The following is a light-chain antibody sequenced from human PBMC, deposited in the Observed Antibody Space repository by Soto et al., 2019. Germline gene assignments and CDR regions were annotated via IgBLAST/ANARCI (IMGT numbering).Light chain of an antibody. CDR1: SSNIGSNT. J-gene: IGLJ1*01. CDR3: AAWDDSLNGLV. V-gene: IGLV1-44*01. Sequence: QSVLTQPPSASGTPGQRVTISCSGSSSNIGSNTVNWYQQLPETAPKLLIYNNNQRPSGVPDRFSGSKSGTSASLAISGLQSEDEADYYCAAWDDSLNGLVFGTGTKVTVL. CDR2: NNN.